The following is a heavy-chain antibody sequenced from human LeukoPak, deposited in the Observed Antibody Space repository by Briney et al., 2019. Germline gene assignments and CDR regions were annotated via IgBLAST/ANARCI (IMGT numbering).Heavy chain of an antibody. CDR3: ARETFFVDYYGSGSYYY. V-gene: IGHV3-21*01. D-gene: IGHD3-10*01. CDR1: GFTFSSYA. Sequence: GGSLRLSCAASGFTFSSYAMSWVRQAPGKGLEWVSSISSSSSYIYYADSVKGRFTISRDNAKNSLYLQMNSLRAEDTAVYYCARETFFVDYYGSGSYYYWGQGTLVTVSS. J-gene: IGHJ4*02. CDR2: ISSSSSYI.